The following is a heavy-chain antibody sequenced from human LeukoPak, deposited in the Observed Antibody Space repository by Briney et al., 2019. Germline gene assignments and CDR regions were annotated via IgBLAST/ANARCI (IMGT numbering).Heavy chain of an antibody. J-gene: IGHJ4*02. V-gene: IGHV1-69-2*01. CDR1: GYTFTDYY. CDR3: ATAYYNDSSGPLDY. D-gene: IGHD3-22*01. Sequence: ASVTVSCKVSGYTFTDYYMHWVQQAPGKGLEWMGLVDPEDGKTIYAEKFRGRVTITADTSTDTAYMELSSLRSKDTAVYYCATAYYNDSSGPLDYWGQGTLVTVSS. CDR2: VDPEDGKT.